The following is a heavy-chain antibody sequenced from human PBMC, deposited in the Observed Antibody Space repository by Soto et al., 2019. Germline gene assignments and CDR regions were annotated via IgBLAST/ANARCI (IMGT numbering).Heavy chain of an antibody. J-gene: IGHJ6*03. V-gene: IGHV1-8*01. D-gene: IGHD2-2*01. Sequence: QVQLVQSGAEVKKPGASVKVSCKASGYTFTSYDINWVRQATGQGLEWMGWMNPNSGNTGYAQKFQGRVTMTGNTSISTAYMERSSLRSEDTAVYYCARGGGCSSTSCYVGWDYYYYMDVWGKGTTVTVSS. CDR1: GYTFTSYD. CDR2: MNPNSGNT. CDR3: ARGGGCSSTSCYVGWDYYYYMDV.